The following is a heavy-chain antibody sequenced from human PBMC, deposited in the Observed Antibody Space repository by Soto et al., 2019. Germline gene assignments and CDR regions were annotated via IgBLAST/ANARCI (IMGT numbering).Heavy chain of an antibody. V-gene: IGHV3-11*01. CDR1: GFTFSDYY. CDR2: ISDSGSTI. J-gene: IGHJ5*02. Sequence: QMQLVQSGGGLVKPGGSLILSCKASGFTFSDYYMIWVRQTPGKGLVWLSYISDSGSTIYYADSVRARFTIFRENAANSFYLQLDGLTDGDTAFYFCARGGSGRTRGGWIGPCGQGSFVTVSS. D-gene: IGHD2-2*01. CDR3: ARGGSGRTRGGWIGP.